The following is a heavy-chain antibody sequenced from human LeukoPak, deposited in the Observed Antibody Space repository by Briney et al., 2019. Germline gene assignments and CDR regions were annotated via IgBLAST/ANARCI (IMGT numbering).Heavy chain of an antibody. CDR1: GFTFTNYS. J-gene: IGHJ6*02. V-gene: IGHV3-23*01. CDR3: AKELHEVYYYGPDV. CDR2: IFNNGANA. D-gene: IGHD5-18*01. Sequence: GGSLRLSCTASGFTFTNYSMDWVRQAPGKGLEWVATIFNNGANAFYADSVRGRFTISRDNSKNTLYLQMISLRVEDTAIYYCAKELHEVYYYGPDVWGQGTMVTVSS.